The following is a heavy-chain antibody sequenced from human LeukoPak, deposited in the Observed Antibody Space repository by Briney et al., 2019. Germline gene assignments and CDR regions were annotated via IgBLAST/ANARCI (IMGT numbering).Heavy chain of an antibody. J-gene: IGHJ3*02. CDR2: IIPIFGTA. Sequence: VASVKVSCKASGYTFTSYGISWVRQAPGQGLEWMGGIIPIFGTANYAQKFQGRVTITADKSTSTAYMELSSLRSEDTAVYYCARDLEWLYPGGAFDIWGQGTMVTVSS. CDR3: ARDLEWLYPGGAFDI. D-gene: IGHD3-3*01. V-gene: IGHV1-69*06. CDR1: GYTFTSYG.